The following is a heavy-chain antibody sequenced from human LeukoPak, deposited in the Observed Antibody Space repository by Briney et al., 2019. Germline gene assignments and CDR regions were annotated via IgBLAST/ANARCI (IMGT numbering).Heavy chain of an antibody. V-gene: IGHV3-23*01. CDR1: GFTFSSYA. J-gene: IGHJ4*02. CDR2: ISGSGGST. Sequence: PGGSLRLSCAASGFTFSSYAMSWVRQAPGKGLEWVSAISGSGGSTYYADSVKGRFTISRDNSKNTLYLQMNSLRAEDTAVYYCAKDQVPYCSSTSCYWPFDYWGQGTLVTVSS. D-gene: IGHD2-2*01. CDR3: AKDQVPYCSSTSCYWPFDY.